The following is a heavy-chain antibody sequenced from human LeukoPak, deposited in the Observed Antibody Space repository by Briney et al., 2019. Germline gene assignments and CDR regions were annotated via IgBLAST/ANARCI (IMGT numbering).Heavy chain of an antibody. Sequence: GGSLRLSCAASGFTFSSTWMNWVRQGPGKGLEWVSRITSDGSSTIYADSVKGRFTISRDNAKSTVYLQMNSLRAEDTAVYYCVGGTNSFDYWGQGTLVTVSS. D-gene: IGHD2-8*01. CDR2: ITSDGSST. CDR3: VGGTNSFDY. J-gene: IGHJ4*02. CDR1: GFTFSSTW. V-gene: IGHV3-74*01.